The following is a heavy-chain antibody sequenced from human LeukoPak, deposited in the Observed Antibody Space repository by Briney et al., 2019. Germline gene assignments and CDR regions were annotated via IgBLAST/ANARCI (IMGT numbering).Heavy chain of an antibody. CDR3: ARDHSYCSSTSCSPSFSDYGMDV. Sequence: ASVKVSCKASGYTFTSYGISWVRQAPGQGLEWMGWISAYNGNTNYAQKLQGRVTMTTDTSTSTAYMELRSLRSDDTAVYYCARDHSYCSSTSCSPSFSDYGMDVWGQGTTVTVSS. J-gene: IGHJ6*02. V-gene: IGHV1-18*04. D-gene: IGHD2-2*01. CDR1: GYTFTSYG. CDR2: ISAYNGNT.